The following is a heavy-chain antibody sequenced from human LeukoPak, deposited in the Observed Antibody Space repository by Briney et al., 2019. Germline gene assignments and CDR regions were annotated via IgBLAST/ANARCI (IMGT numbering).Heavy chain of an antibody. V-gene: IGHV1-2*02. J-gene: IGHJ4*02. D-gene: IGHD3-22*01. CDR3: ARASPMNYDSGGYHHPLDY. CDR1: GYTFTGYY. CDR2: INPNSGGT. Sequence: ASVKVSCKASGYTFTGYYMHWVRQAPGQGLEWMGWINPNSGGTNFGQKFQGRVTMTRDTSISTAYMELSRLRSDDTAVYYCARASPMNYDSGGYHHPLDYWGQGTLVTVSS.